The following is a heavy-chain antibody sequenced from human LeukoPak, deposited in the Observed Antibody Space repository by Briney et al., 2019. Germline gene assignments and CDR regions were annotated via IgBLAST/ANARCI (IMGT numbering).Heavy chain of an antibody. CDR2: INHSGST. CDR1: GGSIRSSYYY. Sequence: SETLSLTCTVSGGSIRSSYYYWSWIRQPPGKGLEWIGEINHSGSTNYNPSLKSRVTISVDTSKNQFSLKLSSVTAANTAVYYCARGAGYYAWGSYRYNDFDYWGQGTLVTVSS. CDR3: ARGAGYYAWGSYRYNDFDY. D-gene: IGHD3-16*02. V-gene: IGHV4-39*07. J-gene: IGHJ4*02.